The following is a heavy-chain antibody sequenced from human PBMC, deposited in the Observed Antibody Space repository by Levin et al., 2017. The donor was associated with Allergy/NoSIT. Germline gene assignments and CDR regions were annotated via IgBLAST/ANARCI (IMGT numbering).Heavy chain of an antibody. CDR3: ARDNYDPPGELDF. CDR1: GFVVTRNH. D-gene: IGHD3-3*01. V-gene: IGHV3-53*01. Sequence: GGSLRLSCAASGFVVTRNHMSWVRQAPGKGLEWLSVTYSGGATYYRDSVKGRFTISRDNFKNTLYLQMNSLRAEDTAIYYCARDNYDPPGELDFWGQGTLVTVS. CDR2: TYSGGAT. J-gene: IGHJ4*02.